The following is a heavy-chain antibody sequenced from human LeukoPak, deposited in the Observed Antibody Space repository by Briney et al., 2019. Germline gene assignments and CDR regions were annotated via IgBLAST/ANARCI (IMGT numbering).Heavy chain of an antibody. J-gene: IGHJ4*02. CDR1: GFTFNSYS. V-gene: IGHV3-21*01. CDR2: ISSSSTYI. CDR3: ASGFDSRFFDK. Sequence: PGGSLRLSCAASGFTFNSYSMNWVRQAPGKGLEWVSSISSSSTYIYYADSLKGRFTISRDNAKNSLYLQMNSLRAEDTAVYYCASGFDSRFFDKWGQGTLVTVSS. D-gene: IGHD3-22*01.